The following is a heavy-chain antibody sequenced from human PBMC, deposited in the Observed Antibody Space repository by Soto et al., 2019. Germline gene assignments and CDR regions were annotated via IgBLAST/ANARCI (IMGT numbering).Heavy chain of an antibody. CDR1: GYNFAGYW. Sequence: GESLKISCKGSGYNFAGYWIAWVRQMPGKGLELMGIIYPSDSDTRYRPSFQGQVTIPADRSISSAYLQWSSLRASDTAMYYCARGGVSTRTFDYWGQGTPVTVSS. CDR2: IYPSDSDT. J-gene: IGHJ4*02. V-gene: IGHV5-51*01. D-gene: IGHD3-3*01. CDR3: ARGGVSTRTFDY.